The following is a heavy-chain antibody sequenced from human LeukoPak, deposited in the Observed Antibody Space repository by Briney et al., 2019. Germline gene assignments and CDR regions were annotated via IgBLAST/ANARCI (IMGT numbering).Heavy chain of an antibody. CDR2: ISAYNGNT. CDR1: GYTFTSYG. CDR3: ASGSRDYGSSWLLYWYFDL. D-gene: IGHD6-13*01. Sequence: GASVKVSCKASGYTFTSYGISWVRQAPGQGLEWMGWISAYNGNTNYAQKLQGRVTMTTDTSTSTAYMELRSLRSDDTAVYYCASGSRDYGSSWLLYWYFDLWGRGTLVTVSS. V-gene: IGHV1-18*01. J-gene: IGHJ2*01.